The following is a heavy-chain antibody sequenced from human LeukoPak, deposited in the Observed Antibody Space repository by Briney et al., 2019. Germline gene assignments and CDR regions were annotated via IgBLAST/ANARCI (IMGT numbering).Heavy chain of an antibody. D-gene: IGHD6-13*01. J-gene: IGHJ4*02. Sequence: QPGGSLRLSCAASGFTFSTFAMHWVRQAPGKGLEWVALISYDGSNEYYADSVKGRFTISRDNSKNTLYLQMNSLRAEDTAVYYCARGFAGTLFYWGRGTLATVSS. V-gene: IGHV3-30-3*01. CDR3: ARGFAGTLFY. CDR2: ISYDGSNE. CDR1: GFTFSTFA.